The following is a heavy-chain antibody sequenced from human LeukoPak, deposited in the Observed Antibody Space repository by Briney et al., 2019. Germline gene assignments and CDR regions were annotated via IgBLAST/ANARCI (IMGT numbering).Heavy chain of an antibody. D-gene: IGHD6-19*01. CDR2: ISGRGGSI. J-gene: IGHJ4*02. CDR1: GLTSSSHT. CDR3: AKAPNIAVAGTPYFFDY. Sequence: GGSLRLSCAAPGLTSSSHTVSWVRQAPGKGLGWVSPISGRGGSIYYADSVKGRFTISRDNSKNTLYLQMNSLRAEDTAVYYCAKAPNIAVAGTPYFFDYWGQGTLVTVSS. V-gene: IGHV3-23*01.